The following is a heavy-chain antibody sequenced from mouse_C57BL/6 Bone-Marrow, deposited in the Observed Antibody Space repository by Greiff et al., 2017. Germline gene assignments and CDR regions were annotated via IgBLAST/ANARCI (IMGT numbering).Heavy chain of an antibody. D-gene: IGHD2-4*01. Sequence: VQLLESGAELVMPGASVKLSCTASGYTFTSYWMHWVKQRPGQGLEWIGEIDPSGSSTNYTQKFKGKSTLTVDKSSSTAYMQLSSLTSEDSAVYYCARWCDYDYAMGYWGQGASVTVSS. CDR2: IDPSGSST. CDR3: ARWCDYDYAMGY. V-gene: IGHV1-69*01. J-gene: IGHJ4*01. CDR1: GYTFTSYW.